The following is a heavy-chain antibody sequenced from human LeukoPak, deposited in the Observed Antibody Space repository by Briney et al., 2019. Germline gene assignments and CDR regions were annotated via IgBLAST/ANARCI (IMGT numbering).Heavy chain of an antibody. CDR1: GFTFNRYA. CDR2: IRYDGSDK. CDR3: ELVVPAAIYYMDV. D-gene: IGHD2-2*02. Sequence: GGSLRLSCAASGFTFNRYAMHWVRQAPGKGLEWVAFIRYDGSDKYYADSVKGRFTISRDNSKNTLYLQMNSLRAEDTAVYYCELVVPAAIYYMDVWGKGTTVTVSS. V-gene: IGHV3-30*02. J-gene: IGHJ6*03.